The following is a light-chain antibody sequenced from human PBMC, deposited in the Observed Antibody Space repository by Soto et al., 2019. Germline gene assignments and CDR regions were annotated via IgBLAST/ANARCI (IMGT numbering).Light chain of an antibody. V-gene: IGKV3-11*01. CDR1: QYVSSF. Sequence: IVLTQSPATVSLSPGERATLSCRASQYVSSFLAWYQQKAGQAPRLLIYDASHRATGIPARFSGSGSGTDFTLTINSLEPEDFALYYCQQRYNWPPTFGQGTKVDIK. CDR2: DAS. CDR3: QQRYNWPPT. J-gene: IGKJ1*01.